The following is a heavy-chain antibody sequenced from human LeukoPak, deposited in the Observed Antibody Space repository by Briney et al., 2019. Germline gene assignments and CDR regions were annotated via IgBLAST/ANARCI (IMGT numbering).Heavy chain of an antibody. Sequence: PGGSLRLSCAASGFTFSSYEMNWVRQAPGKGLEWVSYITADGTNKYDSDSVKSRFTISRDNAKNSLYLQMNSVRVEDTDIYFCAREVEWELPDYWGRGTLVTVSS. CDR3: AREVEWELPDY. CDR1: GFTFSSYE. V-gene: IGHV3-48*03. CDR2: ITADGTNK. D-gene: IGHD1-26*01. J-gene: IGHJ4*02.